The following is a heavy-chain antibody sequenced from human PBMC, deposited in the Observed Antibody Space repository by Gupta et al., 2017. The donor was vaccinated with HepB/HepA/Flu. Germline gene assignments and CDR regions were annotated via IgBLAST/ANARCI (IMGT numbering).Heavy chain of an antibody. Sequence: QVQLQESGPGLVKPSETLSLTCTVSGGSISSYYWSWIRQPPGKGLEWIGYIYYSGSTNYNPSLKSRVTISVDTSKNQFSLKLSSVTAADTAVYYCARTHGVYDSSGYKYWGQGTLVTVSS. CDR2: IYYSGST. CDR3: ARTHGVYDSSGYKY. D-gene: IGHD3-22*01. CDR1: GGSISSYY. J-gene: IGHJ4*02. V-gene: IGHV4-59*01.